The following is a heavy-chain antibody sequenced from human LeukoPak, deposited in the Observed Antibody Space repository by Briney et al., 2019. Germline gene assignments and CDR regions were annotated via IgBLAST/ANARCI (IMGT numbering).Heavy chain of an antibody. CDR1: GGSLSGYY. CDR2: INHSGST. Sequence: SETLSLTCAVDGGSLSGYYWSWISQPPGKGLEWIGEINHSGSTNYNPSLKSRVTISVDTSKNQFSLKLSSVTAADTAVYYCARERLLWSQGLRKLDYWGQGTLVTVSS. J-gene: IGHJ4*02. CDR3: ARERLLWSQGLRKLDY. V-gene: IGHV4-34*01. D-gene: IGHD2-21*01.